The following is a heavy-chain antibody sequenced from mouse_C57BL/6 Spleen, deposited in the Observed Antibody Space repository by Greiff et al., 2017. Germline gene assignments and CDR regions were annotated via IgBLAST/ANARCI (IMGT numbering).Heavy chain of an antibody. Sequence: QVQLQQSGAELVRPGASVTLSCKASGYTFTDYEMHWVKQTPVHGLEWIGAIDPETGGTAYNQKFKGKAILTADKSSSTAYMELRSLTSEDSAVYYWTRELLRKNWYFDVWGTGTTVTVAS. J-gene: IGHJ1*03. CDR3: TRELLRKNWYFDV. CDR1: GYTFTDYE. D-gene: IGHD1-1*01. V-gene: IGHV1-15*01. CDR2: IDPETGGT.